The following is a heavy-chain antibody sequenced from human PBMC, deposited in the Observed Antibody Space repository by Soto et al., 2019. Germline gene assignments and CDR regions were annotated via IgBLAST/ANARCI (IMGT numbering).Heavy chain of an antibody. J-gene: IGHJ3*02. D-gene: IGHD6-6*01. CDR3: ARVGLSIAARRGFDI. Sequence: TLSLTCTVSGGSIGDYYWSWIRQPPGKKPEWIANIYYSGTTLYNPSLKSRVTISLDTSKNQFSLKVTSVTPADTAVYYCARVGLSIAARRGFDIWGQGTMVTVSS. V-gene: IGHV4-59*01. CDR1: GGSIGDYY. CDR2: IYYSGTT.